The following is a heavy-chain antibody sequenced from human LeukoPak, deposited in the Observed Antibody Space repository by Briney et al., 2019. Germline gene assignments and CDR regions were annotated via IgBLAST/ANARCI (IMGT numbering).Heavy chain of an antibody. J-gene: IGHJ4*02. CDR2: IWYDGSNK. CDR3: AREWRGATAFDS. V-gene: IGHV3-33*01. CDR1: GFTFSSYG. Sequence: GGSLRLSCAASGFTFSSYGMHWVRQAPGKGLEWVAVIWYDGSNKYYADSVKGRFTISRDNSKNTLYLQMNSLRAEDTAVYYCAREWRGATAFDSWGQGTLVTVSS. D-gene: IGHD6-13*01.